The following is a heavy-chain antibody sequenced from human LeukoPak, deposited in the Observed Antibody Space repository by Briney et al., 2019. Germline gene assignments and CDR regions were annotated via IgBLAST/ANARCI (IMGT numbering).Heavy chain of an antibody. D-gene: IGHD4-23*01. CDR3: ARHGRRYGGNGGYYYYMDV. V-gene: IGHV4-59*08. CDR2: IYYSGST. Sequence: PSETLSLTCTVSGGSISSYYWSWIRQPPGKGLEWIGYIYYSGSTNYNPSLKSRVTISVDTSKNQFSLKLSSVTAADTAVYYCARHGRRYGGNGGYYYYMDVWGKGTTVTVSS. J-gene: IGHJ6*03. CDR1: GGSISSYY.